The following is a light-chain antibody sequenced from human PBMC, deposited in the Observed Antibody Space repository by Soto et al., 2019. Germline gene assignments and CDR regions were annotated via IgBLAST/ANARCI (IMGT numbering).Light chain of an antibody. V-gene: IGKV1-9*01. CDR3: QQLNTYPIT. CDR1: QAINTY. J-gene: IGKJ5*01. CDR2: AAS. Sequence: QLTQSPSCLSASVGDRVAITCRASQAINTYLAWYQQKPGKAPNLLIYAASTLQSGVPSRFSGSGSGTDFTLTISSLQPEDFPTYYCQQLNTYPITFGQGTRLEIK.